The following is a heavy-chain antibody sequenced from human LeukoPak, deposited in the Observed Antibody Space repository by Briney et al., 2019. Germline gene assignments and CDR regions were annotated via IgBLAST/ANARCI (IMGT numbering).Heavy chain of an antibody. V-gene: IGHV3-30*18. CDR2: ISYDGSNK. D-gene: IGHD6-6*01. Sequence: GRSLRLSCAASGFTFSSYGMHWVRQAPGKGLEWVAVISYDGSNKYYADSVKGRFTISRDNSKNTLYLQMNSLRAEDTAVYYCANKGAARPFDYGGQGTLVTVSS. CDR3: ANKGAARPFDY. J-gene: IGHJ4*02. CDR1: GFTFSSYG.